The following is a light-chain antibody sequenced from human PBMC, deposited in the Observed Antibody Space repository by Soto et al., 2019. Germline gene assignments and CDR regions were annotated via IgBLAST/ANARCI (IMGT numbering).Light chain of an antibody. CDR1: GSDVGGYNY. V-gene: IGLV2-14*01. CDR2: DVS. J-gene: IGLJ2*01. CDR3: SSYTSASTPLV. Sequence: QSVLTQPASVSGSPGQSITISCTGTGSDVGGYNYVSWYQQHPGKAPKVMIYDVSNRPSGVSNRFSGSKSGNTASLTISGLQAEDEADYSCSSYTSASTPLVFGGGTKLTVL.